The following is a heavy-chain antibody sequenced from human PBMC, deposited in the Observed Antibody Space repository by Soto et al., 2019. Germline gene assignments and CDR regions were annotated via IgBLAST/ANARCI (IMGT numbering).Heavy chain of an antibody. D-gene: IGHD4-17*01. Sequence: TLSLTCTVSGGSISSSSYYWGWIRQPPGKGLEWIGSIYYSGSTYYNPSLKSRVTISVDTSKNQFSLKLSSVTAADTAVYYCAQRGYGGNYYYYGMDVWGQGTTVTVSS. J-gene: IGHJ6*02. CDR2: IYYSGST. CDR1: GGSISSSSYY. V-gene: IGHV4-39*01. CDR3: AQRGYGGNYYYYGMDV.